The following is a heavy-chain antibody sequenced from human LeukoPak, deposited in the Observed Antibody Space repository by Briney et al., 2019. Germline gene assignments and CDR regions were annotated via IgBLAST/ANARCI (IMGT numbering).Heavy chain of an antibody. CDR1: GGSISSYY. CDR2: IYYSGST. Sequence: SETLSLTCTVSGGSISSYYWSCIRQPPGKGLEWIGCIYYSGSTNYNPSLKSRVTISVDTSKNQFSLKLSSVTAADTAVYYCARAVDYYDRVDYWGQGTLVTVSS. V-gene: IGHV4-59*01. CDR3: ARAVDYYDRVDY. D-gene: IGHD3-22*01. J-gene: IGHJ4*02.